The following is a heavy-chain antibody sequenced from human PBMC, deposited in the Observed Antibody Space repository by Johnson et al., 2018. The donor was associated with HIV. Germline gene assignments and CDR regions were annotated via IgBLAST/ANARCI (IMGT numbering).Heavy chain of an antibody. J-gene: IGHJ3*02. CDR2: ISYGGST. CDR1: GFTSSSYA. Sequence: QVQLVESGGGVVQPGRSLRLSCAASGFTSSSYAMHWVRQAPGKGLEWVAVISYGGSTYYADSVKGRFTISRDNSKSTLYLQMNSLRAEDTAVYYCARRGNYLADAFDIWGQGTMVTVSS. V-gene: IGHV3-30-3*01. CDR3: ARRGNYLADAFDI. D-gene: IGHD1-7*01.